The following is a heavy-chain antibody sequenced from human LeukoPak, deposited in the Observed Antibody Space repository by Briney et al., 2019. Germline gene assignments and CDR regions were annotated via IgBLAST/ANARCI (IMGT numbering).Heavy chain of an antibody. V-gene: IGHV4-30-4*01. CDR3: ARVGSFVGQPNV. Sequence: PSQTLSLTCTVSGGSISSGDYYWSWIRQPPGKGLEWIGYIYYSGSPNYNPSLKTRVTISVDTSKNQFSLKLSSVTAADAAVYYCARVGSFVGQPNVWGQGTLVTVSS. D-gene: IGHD3-10*01. J-gene: IGHJ4*02. CDR1: GGSISSGDYY. CDR2: IYYSGSP.